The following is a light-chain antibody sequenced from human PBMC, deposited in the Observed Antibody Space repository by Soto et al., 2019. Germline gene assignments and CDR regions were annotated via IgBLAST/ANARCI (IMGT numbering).Light chain of an antibody. V-gene: IGKV3-15*01. CDR3: QEYNNWRPRT. CDR1: QSVSSN. Sequence: EIVMTQSPATLSVSPGERATLSGRASQSVSSNLAWYQQKPGQAPRTLIDGASTRATGIPARFSGSGSGTEFTLTISSLQPEDFAVYYCQEYNNWRPRTFGQGTKVEIK. CDR2: GAS. J-gene: IGKJ1*01.